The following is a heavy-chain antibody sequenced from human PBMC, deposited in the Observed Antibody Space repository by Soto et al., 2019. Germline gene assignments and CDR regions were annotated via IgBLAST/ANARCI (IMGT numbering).Heavy chain of an antibody. CDR1: GYSFTSYW. D-gene: IGHD3-3*01. Sequence: GESLKISCKGSGYSFTSYWIGWVRQMPGKGLEWMGIICPGDSDTRYSPSFQGQVTISADKSISTAYLQWSSLKASDTAMYYCARGPLYYDFWSGSFDYWGQGTLVTVSS. CDR2: ICPGDSDT. J-gene: IGHJ4*02. CDR3: ARGPLYYDFWSGSFDY. V-gene: IGHV5-51*01.